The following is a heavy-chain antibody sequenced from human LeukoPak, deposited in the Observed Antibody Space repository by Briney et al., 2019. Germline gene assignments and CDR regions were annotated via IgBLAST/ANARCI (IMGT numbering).Heavy chain of an antibody. CDR3: AKAEGLKKWLLPYYFDY. J-gene: IGHJ4*02. D-gene: IGHD3-22*01. V-gene: IGHV3-9*01. Sequence: GGSLRLSCAASGFTFDDYAMHWVRQAPGKGLEWVSGISWNSGSIGYADSVKGRFTISRDNAKNSLYLQMNSLRAEDTALYYCAKAEGLKKWLLPYYFDYWGQGTLVTVSS. CDR2: ISWNSGSI. CDR1: GFTFDDYA.